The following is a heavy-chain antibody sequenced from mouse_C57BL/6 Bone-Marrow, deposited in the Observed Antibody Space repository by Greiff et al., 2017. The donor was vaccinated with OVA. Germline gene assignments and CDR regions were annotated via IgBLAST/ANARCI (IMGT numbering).Heavy chain of an antibody. D-gene: IGHD4-1*01. CDR1: GFTFSDAW. Sequence: EVKVEESGGGLVQPGGSMKLSCAASGFTFSDAWMDWVRQSPEKGLEWVAEIRNKANNHATYYAESVKGRFTISRDDSKSSVYLQMNSLRAEDTGIYYCTRTGTALYAMDYWGQGTSVTVSS. CDR3: TRTGTALYAMDY. CDR2: IRNKANNHAT. J-gene: IGHJ4*01. V-gene: IGHV6-6*01.